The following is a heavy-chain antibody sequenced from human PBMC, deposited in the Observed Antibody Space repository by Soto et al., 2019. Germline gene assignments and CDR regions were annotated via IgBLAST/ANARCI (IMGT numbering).Heavy chain of an antibody. Sequence: PGGSLRLSCAASRFTFSDYAMSWVRQAPGKGLEWVSVIGGDGGSPYYADSVKGRFTVSRDNSKNTLYLQMDSLRAEDTAVYYCAEDSVDRNGIYDPFDIWGQGTMVTVSS. J-gene: IGHJ3*02. CDR1: RFTFSDYA. V-gene: IGHV3-23*01. D-gene: IGHD3-9*01. CDR3: AEDSVDRNGIYDPFDI. CDR2: IGGDGGSP.